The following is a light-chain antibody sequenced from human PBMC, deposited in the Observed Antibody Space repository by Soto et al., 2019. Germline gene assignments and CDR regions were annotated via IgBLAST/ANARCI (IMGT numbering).Light chain of an antibody. CDR3: QHYAHLPLT. CDR2: DTS. V-gene: IGKV1-33*01. J-gene: IGKJ3*01. CDR1: QDINKY. Sequence: DIQMTQSPSPLSASVGDRVTITCRASQDINKYLNWYQQKPGKAPKLLIHDTSNLLTGLPSKFSGSGSGTDCTLTISSLQPEDVATYYCQHYAHLPLTFGPGTNVDIK.